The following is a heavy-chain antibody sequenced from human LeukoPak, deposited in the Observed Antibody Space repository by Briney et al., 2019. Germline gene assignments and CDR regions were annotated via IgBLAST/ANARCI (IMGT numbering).Heavy chain of an antibody. CDR2: IYYSGSA. V-gene: IGHV4-39*01. D-gene: IGHD6-19*01. J-gene: IGHJ5*02. Sequence: PSETLSLTCTVSGGSISSSSYYWGWIRQPPGKGLEWIGSIYYSGSAYYNPSLKSRVTISVDTSKNQFSLRLISVTAADTAMYYCARHEHKAVAGDTWGQGTLVTVSS. CDR3: ARHEHKAVAGDT. CDR1: GGSISSSSYY.